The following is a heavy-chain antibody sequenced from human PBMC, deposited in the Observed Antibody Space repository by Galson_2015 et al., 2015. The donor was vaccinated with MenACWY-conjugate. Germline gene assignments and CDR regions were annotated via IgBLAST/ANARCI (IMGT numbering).Heavy chain of an antibody. CDR1: GFTFNTHW. D-gene: IGHD6-19*01. CDR2: IKHDGSGT. V-gene: IGHV3-7*01. CDR3: TRAKEQWLSKTFDV. J-gene: IGHJ3*01. Sequence: SLRLPCAASGFTFNTHWMGWVRQAPGAGLQWVANIKHDGSGTYYVDSVKGRFTISRDNARNSLYLHMNNLRAEDTAVYYCTRAKEQWLSKTFDVWGQGTMVTVSS.